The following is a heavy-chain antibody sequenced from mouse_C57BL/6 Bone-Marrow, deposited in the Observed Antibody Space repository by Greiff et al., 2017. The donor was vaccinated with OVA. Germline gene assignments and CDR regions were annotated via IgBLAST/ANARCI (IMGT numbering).Heavy chain of an antibody. V-gene: IGHV3-1*01. CDR2: ISYSGST. J-gene: IGHJ4*01. Sequence: EVQGVESGPGMVKPSQSLSLTCTVTGYSITSGYDWHWIRHFPGNKLEWMGYISYSGSTNYNPSLKSRISITHDTSKNHFFLKLNSVTTEDTATYYCAREREYAMDYWGQGTSVTVSS. CDR1: GYSITSGYD. CDR3: AREREYAMDY.